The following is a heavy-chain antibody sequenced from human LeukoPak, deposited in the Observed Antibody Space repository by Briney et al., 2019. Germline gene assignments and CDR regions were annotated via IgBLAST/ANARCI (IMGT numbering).Heavy chain of an antibody. D-gene: IGHD2-2*01. J-gene: IGHJ4*02. CDR1: GFTFSSYG. CDR3: ARESCSSTSCPLALGY. V-gene: IGHV3-30*03. Sequence: PGRSLRLSCAASGFTFSSYGMHWVRQAPGKGLEWGAVISYDGSNKYYADSVKGRFTISRDNSKNTLYLQMNSLRAEDTAVYYCARESCSSTSCPLALGYWGQGTLVTVSS. CDR2: ISYDGSNK.